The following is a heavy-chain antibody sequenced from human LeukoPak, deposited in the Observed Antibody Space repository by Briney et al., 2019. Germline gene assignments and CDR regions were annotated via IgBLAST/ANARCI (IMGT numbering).Heavy chain of an antibody. CDR2: ISSSSSAI. D-gene: IGHD3-16*01. J-gene: IGHJ4*02. CDR3: ASAYRSYFDY. Sequence: GGSLRLSCAASGFTFSSYSMNWVRQAPGKGLEWVSYISSSSSAIYYADSVKGRFTISSDSAKNSLYLQMNSLRAEDTAVYYCASAYRSYFDYWGQGPLVTVSS. CDR1: GFTFSSYS. V-gene: IGHV3-48*01.